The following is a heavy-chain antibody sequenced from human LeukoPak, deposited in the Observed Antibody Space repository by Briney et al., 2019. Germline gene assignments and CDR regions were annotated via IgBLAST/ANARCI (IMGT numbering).Heavy chain of an antibody. CDR2: IYRGGFT. CDR1: GFTVSDYY. D-gene: IGHD2/OR15-2a*01. J-gene: IGHJ5*02. V-gene: IGHV3-53*01. Sequence: GGSLRLSCAASGFTVSDYYMNWVRQAPGKGLEWVSVIYRGGFTYYADSVRGRFSISRDNSKNTLYLQMNNLRAEDTALYYCAREFLGFHPWGQGTLVTVSS. CDR3: AREFLGFHP.